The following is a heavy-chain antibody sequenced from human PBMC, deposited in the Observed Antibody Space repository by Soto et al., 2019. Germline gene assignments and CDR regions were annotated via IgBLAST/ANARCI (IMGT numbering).Heavy chain of an antibody. D-gene: IGHD3-22*01. Sequence: GSLRLSCAASGFTFSSYAMHWVRQAPGKGLEWVAVISYDGSNKYYADSVKGRFTISRDNSKNTLYLQMNSLRAEDTAVYYCARGYYDSSGYPLPDYWGQGTLVTVSS. V-gene: IGHV3-30-3*01. J-gene: IGHJ4*02. CDR1: GFTFSSYA. CDR3: ARGYYDSSGYPLPDY. CDR2: ISYDGSNK.